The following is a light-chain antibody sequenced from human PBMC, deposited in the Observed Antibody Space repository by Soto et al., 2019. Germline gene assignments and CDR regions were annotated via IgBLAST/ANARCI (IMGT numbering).Light chain of an antibody. CDR2: EVS. CDR3: SSYAGSNNYVV. Sequence: QSALTQPPSASGSPGQSVTISCTGTTSDVGGYNYVSWYQQHPGKAPKLIIYEVSNRPSEVTGRFSGSKSGNTASLTVSGLQAEDEADYYCSSYAGSNNYVVFGGGTKVTVL. J-gene: IGLJ2*01. V-gene: IGLV2-8*01. CDR1: TSDVGGYNY.